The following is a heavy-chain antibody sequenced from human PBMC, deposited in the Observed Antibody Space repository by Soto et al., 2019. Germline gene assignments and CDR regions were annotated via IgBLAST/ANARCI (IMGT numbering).Heavy chain of an antibody. Sequence: QLQLQESGPGLVKPSETLSLTCTVSGGSISSSSYYWGWIRQPPGKGLEWIGSIYYSGSTYYNPSLKSRVTISVDTSKNQFSLKLSSVTAADTAVYYCARHTRARASIRFLEGVFGYWGQGTLVTVSS. D-gene: IGHD3-3*01. CDR3: ARHTRARASIRFLEGVFGY. V-gene: IGHV4-39*01. J-gene: IGHJ4*02. CDR1: GGSISSSSYY. CDR2: IYYSGST.